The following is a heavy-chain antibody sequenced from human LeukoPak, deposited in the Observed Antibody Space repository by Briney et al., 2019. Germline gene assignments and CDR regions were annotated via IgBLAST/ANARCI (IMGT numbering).Heavy chain of an antibody. CDR2: IWYDGSNK. Sequence: PGGSLRLSCAASGFTFSSYGMHWVRQAPGKGLEWVAVIWYDGSNKYYADSVKGRFTISRDNSKNTLYLQMNSLRAEDTAVYYCAKDLDYYYDSSGYYYPGAFDIWGQGTMVTVSS. V-gene: IGHV3-33*06. CDR3: AKDLDYYYDSSGYYYPGAFDI. D-gene: IGHD3-22*01. CDR1: GFTFSSYG. J-gene: IGHJ3*02.